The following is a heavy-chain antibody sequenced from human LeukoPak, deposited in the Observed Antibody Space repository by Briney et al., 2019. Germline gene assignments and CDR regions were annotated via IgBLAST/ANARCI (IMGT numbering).Heavy chain of an antibody. Sequence: SQTLSLTCSVSGYSISSGHNWGWIRQAPGKGLEWIGSIYHSGKTYYNPSLKSRVTISIDTSKNEFSLKLSSVTAADTAVYYCTRETIVVVVVAGVDYMDVWGKGTTVTVSS. J-gene: IGHJ6*03. CDR1: GYSISSGHN. CDR3: TRETIVVVVVAGVDYMDV. CDR2: IYHSGKT. D-gene: IGHD2-15*01. V-gene: IGHV4-38-2*02.